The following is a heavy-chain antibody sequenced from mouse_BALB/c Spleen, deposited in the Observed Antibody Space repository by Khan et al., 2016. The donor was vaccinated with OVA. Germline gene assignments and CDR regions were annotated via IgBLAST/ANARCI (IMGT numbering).Heavy chain of an antibody. CDR3: ARRAI. Sequence: EVELVESGGGIVQPGGSLKRSCAASRFTISSYGMSSFRQTPYNMLELVATIYSNGGSTDYPYRVTRRFTISGDNAKKALYMEMRRQKSEDKAMYYGARRAIWGKGTTRKGSS. CDR2: IYSNGGST. V-gene: IGHV5-6-3*01. D-gene: IGHD3-1*01. CDR1: RFTISSYG. J-gene: IGHJ2*01.